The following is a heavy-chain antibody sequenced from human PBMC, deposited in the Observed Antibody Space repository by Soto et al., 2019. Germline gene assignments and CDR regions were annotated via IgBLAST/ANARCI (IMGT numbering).Heavy chain of an antibody. V-gene: IGHV4-4*07. CDR2: IYTGGNT. D-gene: IGHD3-3*02. Sequence: LSLTCNVSGRSMISYYWSWIRQPAGKGLEWIGRIYTGGNTNYNPSLKSRVTMSVDTSKSQFSLSLTSVTAADTAVYYCAREGDDRHFFFDSWGQGTLVTVSS. CDR1: GRSMISYY. CDR3: AREGDDRHFFFDS. J-gene: IGHJ4*02.